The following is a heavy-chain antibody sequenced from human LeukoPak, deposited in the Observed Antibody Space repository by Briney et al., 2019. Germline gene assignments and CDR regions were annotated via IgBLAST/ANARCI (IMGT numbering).Heavy chain of an antibody. D-gene: IGHD5-12*01. Sequence: PTASVKVSCTASGYTFTGYYMHWVRQAPGQGLEWMGWINPNSGGTNYAQKFQGRVTMTRDTSISTAYMELSRLRSDDTAVYYCARGDNVYSGSYYYYYYMDVWGKGTTVTISS. J-gene: IGHJ6*03. V-gene: IGHV1-2*02. CDR1: GYTFTGYY. CDR3: ARGDNVYSGSYYYYYYMDV. CDR2: INPNSGGT.